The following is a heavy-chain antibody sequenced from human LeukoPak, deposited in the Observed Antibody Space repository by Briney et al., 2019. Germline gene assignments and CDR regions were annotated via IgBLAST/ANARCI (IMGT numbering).Heavy chain of an antibody. D-gene: IGHD3-3*02. J-gene: IGHJ6*02. Sequence: ASVKVSCKASGYTFTSYAMNWVRQAPGQGLEWMGWINTNTGNPTYAQGFTGRFVFSLDTSVSTAYLQISSLKAEDTAVYHCARDTLIHSWHFSPPLRHHGMDVWGQGTTVTVSS. V-gene: IGHV7-4-1*02. CDR1: GYTFTSYA. CDR3: ARDTLIHSWHFSPPLRHHGMDV. CDR2: INTNTGNP.